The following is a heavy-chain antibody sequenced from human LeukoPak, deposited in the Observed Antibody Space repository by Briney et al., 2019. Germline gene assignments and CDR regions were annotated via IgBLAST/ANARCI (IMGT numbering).Heavy chain of an antibody. CDR3: AHGTGTTVIPFFDY. CDR2: IYWDDDK. J-gene: IGHJ4*02. V-gene: IGHV2-5*05. Sequence: SGPTLVNPTQTLTLTCTFSGFSLSTSGVGVGWIRQPPGKALEWLALIYWDDDKRYGPSLKSRLTNTKDTSKNQVVLTMTNMDPVDTATYYCAHGTGTTVIPFFDYWGQGTLVTVSS. D-gene: IGHD4-17*01. CDR1: GFSLSTSGVG.